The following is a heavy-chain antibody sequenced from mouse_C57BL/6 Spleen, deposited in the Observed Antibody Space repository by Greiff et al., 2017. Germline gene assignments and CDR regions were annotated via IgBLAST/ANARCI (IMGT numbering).Heavy chain of an antibody. CDR2: INPSSGYT. CDR3: ARRVPGSSSYYFDY. Sequence: QVQLQQSGAELAKPGASVKLSCKASGYTFTSYWMHWVKQRPGQGLEWIGYINPSSGYTKYNQKFKDKATLTADKSSRTAYMQLSSLTYEDSAVYYCARRVPGSSSYYFDYWGQGTTLTVSS. J-gene: IGHJ2*01. V-gene: IGHV1-7*01. CDR1: GYTFTSYW. D-gene: IGHD1-1*01.